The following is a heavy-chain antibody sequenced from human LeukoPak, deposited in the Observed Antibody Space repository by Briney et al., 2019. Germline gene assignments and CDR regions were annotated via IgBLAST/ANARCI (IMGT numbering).Heavy chain of an antibody. Sequence: ASVKVSCKASGGTFSSYAISWVRQAPGQGLEWMGRIIPIFGIANYAQKFQGRVTITADKSTSTAYMELSSLRSEDTAVYYCASLDTQLANYFDYWGQGTLVTVSS. CDR2: IIPIFGIA. J-gene: IGHJ4*02. V-gene: IGHV1-69*04. CDR3: ASLDTQLANYFDY. CDR1: GGTFSSYA. D-gene: IGHD6-13*01.